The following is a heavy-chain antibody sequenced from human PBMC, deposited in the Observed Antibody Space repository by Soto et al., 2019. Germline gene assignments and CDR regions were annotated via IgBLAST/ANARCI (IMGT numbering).Heavy chain of an antibody. J-gene: IGHJ4*02. D-gene: IGHD5-18*01. V-gene: IGHV3-48*02. CDR1: GFTFSSYS. CDR3: ARDPGSSYGPPDY. Sequence: EVQLVESGGGLVQPGGSLRLSCAASGFTFSSYSMNWVRQAPGKGLEWVSYISSSSSTIYYADSVKGRFTISRDNSKNSLYLKMNSLRDEDTAVYYCARDPGSSYGPPDYWGQGTLVTVSS. CDR2: ISSSSSTI.